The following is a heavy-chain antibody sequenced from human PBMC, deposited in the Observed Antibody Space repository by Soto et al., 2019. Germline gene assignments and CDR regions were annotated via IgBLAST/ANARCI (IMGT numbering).Heavy chain of an antibody. Sequence: GGSLRLSCAASGFTFSSYSMNWVRQAPGKGLEWVSYISSSSSTIYYADSVKGRFTISRDKAKNSLYLQMNSLRDEDTAVYYCARRGGLGRAAAAYFDYWGQGTLVTVSS. CDR3: ARRGGLGRAAAAYFDY. J-gene: IGHJ4*02. CDR2: ISSSSSTI. V-gene: IGHV3-48*02. CDR1: GFTFSSYS. D-gene: IGHD6-13*01.